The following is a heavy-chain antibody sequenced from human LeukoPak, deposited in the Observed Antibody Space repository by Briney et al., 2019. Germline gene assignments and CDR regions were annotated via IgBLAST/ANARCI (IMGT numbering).Heavy chain of an antibody. D-gene: IGHD1-26*01. CDR3: AKTRWGGATTSGFLLDY. CDR2: IYTDDAT. CDR1: GFTVSPNY. Sequence: PGVSLRLSCAASGFTVSPNYMNWVRQAPGKGLEWVSVIYTDDATYYADSVKGRFTISRDHSKNTLYLQMNSLRDEDTAVYYCAKTRWGGATTSGFLLDYWGQGTLVTVSS. V-gene: IGHV3-53*01. J-gene: IGHJ4*02.